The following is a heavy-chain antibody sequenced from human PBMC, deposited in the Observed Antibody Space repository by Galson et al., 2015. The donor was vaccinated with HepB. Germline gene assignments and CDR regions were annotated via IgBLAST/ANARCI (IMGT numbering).Heavy chain of an antibody. CDR2: IWYDGSTK. V-gene: IGHV3-33*08. D-gene: IGHD3-10*01. CDR1: GFTFSSYG. CDR3: ASPGPGFDY. J-gene: IGHJ4*02. Sequence: SLRLSCAASGFTFSSYGMNWVRQAPGKGLEWVAVIWYDGSTKYYADYVKGRCTITRDNSKNTLYLKMNSLRADDTAVYYCASPGPGFDYWGQGTLVTVSS.